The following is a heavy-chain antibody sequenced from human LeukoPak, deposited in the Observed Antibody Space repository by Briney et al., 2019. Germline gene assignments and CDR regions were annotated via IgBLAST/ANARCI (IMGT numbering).Heavy chain of an antibody. D-gene: IGHD2-2*01. CDR2: IYYSGST. CDR3: ARAPDCSSTSCYWNWFDP. V-gene: IGHV4-59*01. Sequence: SETLSLTRTVSGGSISSYYWSWIRQPPGKGLEWIGYIYYSGSTNYNPSLKSRVTISVDTSKNQFSLKLSSVTAADTAVYYCARAPDCSSTSCYWNWFDPWGQGTLVTVSS. J-gene: IGHJ5*02. CDR1: GGSISSYY.